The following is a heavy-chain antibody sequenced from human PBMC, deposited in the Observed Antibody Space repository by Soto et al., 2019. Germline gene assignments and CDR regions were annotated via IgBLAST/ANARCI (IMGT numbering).Heavy chain of an antibody. CDR3: AKDGASSFGVVPSGFNWFDP. D-gene: IGHD3-3*01. Sequence: PGGSLRHSCAASGFTFDDYATHWVRQAPGKGLEWVSGISWNSGSIGYADSVKGRFTISRDNAKNSLYLQMNSLRAEDTALYYCAKDGASSFGVVPSGFNWFDPWGQGTLVTVSS. V-gene: IGHV3-9*01. J-gene: IGHJ5*02. CDR2: ISWNSGSI. CDR1: GFTFDDYA.